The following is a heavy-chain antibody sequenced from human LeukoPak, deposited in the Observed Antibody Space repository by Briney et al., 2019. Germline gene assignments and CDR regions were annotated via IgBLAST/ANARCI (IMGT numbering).Heavy chain of an antibody. Sequence: PSETLSLTRFVSGGSINDYYWSWFRQPPGKGLEWIGYISYSGNTNYNPSLKSRLTISVDTAKNQFSLRLSSVTAADTAVYHCARHRYTGIAPGYFDYWGQGTLVTVSS. CDR2: ISYSGNT. D-gene: IGHD1-26*01. V-gene: IGHV4-59*08. J-gene: IGHJ4*02. CDR1: GGSINDYY. CDR3: ARHRYTGIAPGYFDY.